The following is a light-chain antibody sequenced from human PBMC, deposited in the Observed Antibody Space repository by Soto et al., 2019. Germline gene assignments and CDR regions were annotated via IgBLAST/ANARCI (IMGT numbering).Light chain of an antibody. J-gene: IGLJ2*01. Sequence: QAVVTQPPSASGTPGQRVTISCSGSSSNIGSNTVNWYQQLPGTAPKLLIYSNNQRPSGVPDRFSGSKSGTSASLANSGLQSEDEADYYCAAWDDSLNGGVVFGGGTKVTVL. CDR3: AAWDDSLNGGVV. CDR1: SSNIGSNT. CDR2: SNN. V-gene: IGLV1-44*01.